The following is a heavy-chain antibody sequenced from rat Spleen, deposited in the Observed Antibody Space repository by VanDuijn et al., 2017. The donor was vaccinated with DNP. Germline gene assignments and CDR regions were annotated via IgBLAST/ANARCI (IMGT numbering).Heavy chain of an antibody. D-gene: IGHD1-9*01. CDR2: ISYDGGST. J-gene: IGHJ2*01. Sequence: EVQLVESGGGLVQPGRSLKLSCAASGFTFSDYYMAWVRQAPTKGLEWVAYISYDGGSTNYGDSVKGRFTISRDIAESTLYLQMNSLRAEDMATYYCETHTTGIIGDWGQGVMVTVSS. CDR1: GFTFSDYY. V-gene: IGHV5-22*01. CDR3: ETHTTGIIGD.